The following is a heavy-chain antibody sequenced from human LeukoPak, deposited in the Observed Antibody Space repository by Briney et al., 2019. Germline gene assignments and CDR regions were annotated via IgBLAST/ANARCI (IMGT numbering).Heavy chain of an antibody. CDR2: ISYDGSNK. J-gene: IGHJ3*02. Sequence: GGSLRLSCAASGFTFSSYVMNWVRQAPGKGLEWVAVISYDGSNKYYADSVKGRFTISRDNSKNTLYLQMNSLRAEDTAVYYCAKSFPGTGAFDIWGQGTMVTVSS. CDR3: AKSFPGTGAFDI. V-gene: IGHV3-30*18. D-gene: IGHD1-1*01. CDR1: GFTFSSYV.